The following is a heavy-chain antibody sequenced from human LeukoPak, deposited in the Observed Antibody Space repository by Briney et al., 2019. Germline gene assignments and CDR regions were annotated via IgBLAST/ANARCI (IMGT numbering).Heavy chain of an antibody. J-gene: IGHJ4*02. V-gene: IGHV3-49*03. D-gene: IGHD2-21*02. CDR3: TTHRDTDPVVTAILRSRFDY. CDR2: IRSKAYGETT. CDR1: GFTFGDYA. Sequence: GGSLRLSCTASGFTFGDYAMSWFRQAPGKGLEWVGFIRSKAYGETTEYAASVKGRFTISRDDSKSIAYLQMNSLKTEDTAVYYCTTHRDTDPVVTAILRSRFDYWGQGTLVTVSS.